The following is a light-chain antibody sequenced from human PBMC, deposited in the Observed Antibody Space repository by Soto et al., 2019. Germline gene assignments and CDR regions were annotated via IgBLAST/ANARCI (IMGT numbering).Light chain of an antibody. CDR3: HQYLSYPYT. CDR2: AAA. V-gene: IGKV1-8*01. Sequence: AIRMTQSPSSFSASTGDRVTITCRASQGISSYLAWYQQKPGKAPKLLIYAAATLQRGAPSRFSASGSGTDFPLTISRLKSEDFATYYCHQYLSYPYTFVQGTKLEI. CDR1: QGISSY. J-gene: IGKJ2*01.